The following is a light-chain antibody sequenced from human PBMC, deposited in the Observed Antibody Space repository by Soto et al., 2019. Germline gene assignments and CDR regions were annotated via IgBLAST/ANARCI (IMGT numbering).Light chain of an antibody. Sequence: EIVLTQSPGTLSLSPGERATLSCRASQSVSNNYLAWYQQKPGQAPRLLIYGASTRATGIPARFSGSGSGTEFTLTISSLQSEDFAVYYCQQYNNWPPVTFGQGTKV. CDR2: GAS. CDR1: QSVSNN. V-gene: IGKV3-15*01. CDR3: QQYNNWPPVT. J-gene: IGKJ1*01.